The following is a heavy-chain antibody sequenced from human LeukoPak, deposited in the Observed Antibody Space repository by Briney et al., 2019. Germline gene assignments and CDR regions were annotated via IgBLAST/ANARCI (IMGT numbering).Heavy chain of an antibody. D-gene: IGHD3-9*01. V-gene: IGHV3-48*04. J-gene: IGHJ4*02. CDR3: ARAYDILTGYYHFDY. CDR2: ISSCSSTI. Sequence: GGSLRLSCAASGFTFSSYSMNWVRQAPGTGLEWVSYISSCSSTIYYADSVKGRFTISRDNAKNSLYLQMNSLRAEDTAVYYCARAYDILTGYYHFDYWGQGTLVTVSS. CDR1: GFTFSSYS.